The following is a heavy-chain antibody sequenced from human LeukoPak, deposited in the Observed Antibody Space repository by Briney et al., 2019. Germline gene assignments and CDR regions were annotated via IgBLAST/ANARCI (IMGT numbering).Heavy chain of an antibody. J-gene: IGHJ5*02. CDR3: ARYCSSTSCYSTGLGNWFDP. CDR1: GYTFTIYG. Sequence: ASVNVSCTASGYTFTIYGISWVRQAPGQGLEWMGWISAYNGNTNYAQKLQGRVTMTTDTSTSTAYMELRSLRSDDTAVYYCARYCSSTSCYSTGLGNWFDPWGQGTLVTVSS. CDR2: ISAYNGNT. V-gene: IGHV1-18*01. D-gene: IGHD2-2*01.